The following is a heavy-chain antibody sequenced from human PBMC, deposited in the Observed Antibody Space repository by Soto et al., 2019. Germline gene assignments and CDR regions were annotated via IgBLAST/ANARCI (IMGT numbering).Heavy chain of an antibody. J-gene: IGHJ6*02. CDR2: IYYSGST. CDR3: ARAEGFWDASYYGMDV. CDR1: GGSISSYY. D-gene: IGHD3-3*01. V-gene: IGHV4-59*01. Sequence: SETLSLTCTVSGGSISSYYWSWIRQPPGKGLEWIGYIYYSGSTNYNPSLKSRVTISVDTSKNQFSLKLSSVTAADTAVYYCARAEGFWDASYYGMDVWGQGTTVTVSS.